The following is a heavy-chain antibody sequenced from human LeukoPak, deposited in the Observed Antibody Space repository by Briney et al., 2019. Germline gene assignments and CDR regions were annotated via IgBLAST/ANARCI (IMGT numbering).Heavy chain of an antibody. CDR3: ARGGGYSYGSHDY. CDR1: GGTFGSYA. D-gene: IGHD5-18*01. Sequence: ASVKVSCKASGGTFGSYAISWVRQAPGQGLEWMGGIIPIFGTANYAQKFQGRVTITADESTSTAYMELSSLRSEDTAVYYCARGGGYSYGSHDYWGQGTLVTVSS. V-gene: IGHV1-69*13. J-gene: IGHJ4*02. CDR2: IIPIFGTA.